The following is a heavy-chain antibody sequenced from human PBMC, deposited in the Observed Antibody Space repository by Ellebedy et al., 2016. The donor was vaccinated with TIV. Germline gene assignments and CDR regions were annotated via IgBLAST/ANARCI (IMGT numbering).Heavy chain of an antibody. V-gene: IGHV4-4*07. Sequence: SETLSLTXSVTGVSISSYSWSWIRQPAGKGLEWIGRIYTSGSSNYNPPLKSRLIMSTDTSKNQFSLRLSSVTAADTGVYYCVRGAYSYGLDVWGQGTTVTVSS. J-gene: IGHJ6*02. D-gene: IGHD2-21*01. CDR3: VRGAYSYGLDV. CDR1: GVSISSYS. CDR2: IYTSGSS.